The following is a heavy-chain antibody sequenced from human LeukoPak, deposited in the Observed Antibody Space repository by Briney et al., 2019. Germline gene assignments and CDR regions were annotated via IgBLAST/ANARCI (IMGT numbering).Heavy chain of an antibody. CDR1: GGTFSSYA. CDR3: ARDGCSGGSCYTLRRDYYYYGMDV. V-gene: IGHV1-69*01. Sequence: ASVKVSCKASGGTFSSYAISWVRQAPGQGLEWMGGIFPIFGTANYAQKFQGRVTITADESTSTAYMELSSLRSEDTAVYYCARDGCSGGSCYTLRRDYYYYGMDVWGKGTTVTVSS. J-gene: IGHJ6*04. D-gene: IGHD2-15*01. CDR2: IFPIFGTA.